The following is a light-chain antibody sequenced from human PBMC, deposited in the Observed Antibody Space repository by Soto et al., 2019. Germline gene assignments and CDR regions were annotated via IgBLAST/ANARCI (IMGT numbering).Light chain of an antibody. CDR3: QQLNSYPIT. CDR1: QGINTF. CDR2: AAS. J-gene: IGKJ5*01. Sequence: IQLTQSPSSLSASVGDRVTITCRASQGINTFLAWYQQKAGKAPKLLIYAASTLQSGVPSRFSGSGSGTDFTLTISSLQSEDFATYYCQQLNSYPITFGQGTRMDIK. V-gene: IGKV1-9*01.